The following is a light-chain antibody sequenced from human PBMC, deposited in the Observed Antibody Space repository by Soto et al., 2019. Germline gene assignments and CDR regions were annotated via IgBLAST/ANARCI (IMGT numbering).Light chain of an antibody. CDR1: QSISSY. CDR2: AAS. Sequence: DIQMTQSPSSLSASVGDRVTITCRASQSISSYLNWYQQKPGKAPKLLIYAASSLQSGVPSRFSGSGSGTDFTLTISSLQPEYFATYYCQQSYSTPPTFGQGPKLDIK. J-gene: IGKJ1*01. CDR3: QQSYSTPPT. V-gene: IGKV1-39*01.